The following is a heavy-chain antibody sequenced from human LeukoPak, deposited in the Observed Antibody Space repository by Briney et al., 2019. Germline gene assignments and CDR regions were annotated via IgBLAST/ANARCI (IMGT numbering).Heavy chain of an antibody. CDR1: GYTFTSYG. V-gene: IGHV1-18*01. CDR3: ANSLKVGGPTWFDP. D-gene: IGHD1-26*01. CDR2: ISAYNGNT. J-gene: IGHJ5*02. Sequence: ASVKVSCKASGYTFTSYGISWVRQAPGQGLEWMGWISAYNGNTNYAHTLQGRVTMTTDTSTSTAYMELRRLRSDDTAVYYCANSLKVGGPTWFDPWSQETLVTVSS.